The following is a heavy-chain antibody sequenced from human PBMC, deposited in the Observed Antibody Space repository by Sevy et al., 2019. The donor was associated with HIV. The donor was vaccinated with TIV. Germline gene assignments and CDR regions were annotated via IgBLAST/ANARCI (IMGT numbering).Heavy chain of an antibody. J-gene: IGHJ5*02. CDR3: AGENAWGRGSS. CDR1: GGSITSLY. V-gene: IGHV4-59*08. Sequence: SETLSLTCTVSGGSITSLYWGWIRQPPGKGLEWIANIYYIGNTNYNPSLKSRVTISLDTSKNQVSLRLSSANAADTDIHCCAGENAWGRGSSWGQGTLVTVSS. D-gene: IGHD1-26*01. CDR2: IYYIGNT.